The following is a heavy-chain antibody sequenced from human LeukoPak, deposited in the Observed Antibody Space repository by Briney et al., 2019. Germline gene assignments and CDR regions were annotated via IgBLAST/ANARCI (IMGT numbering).Heavy chain of an antibody. V-gene: IGHV4-34*01. J-gene: IGHJ5*02. CDR3: ARDYGEWLVPSS. CDR2: IRQSGGT. D-gene: IGHD6-19*01. Sequence: PGGSLRLSCAASGFTFSIYAMSWVRQAPGKGLKWIGEIRQSGGTNYNPSLKSRLTISVDTSKNQFSLKLNSVTAADTAVYYCARDYGEWLVPSSWGQGTVVTVSS. CDR1: GFTFSIYA.